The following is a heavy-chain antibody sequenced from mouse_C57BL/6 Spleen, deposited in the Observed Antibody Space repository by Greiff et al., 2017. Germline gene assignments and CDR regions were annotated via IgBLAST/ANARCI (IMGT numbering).Heavy chain of an antibody. V-gene: IGHV1-18*01. CDR2: INPNNGGT. D-gene: IGHD2-2*01. CDR3: ASRGLDYGYDYFDY. Sequence: EVQLQQSGPELVKPGASVKIPCKASGYTFTDYYMDWVKQSPGKSLEWIGDINPNNGGTIYNQKFKGKATLTVDKSSSTAYMELRSLTSEDAAVYYCASRGLDYGYDYFDYWGQGTTLTVSS. CDR1: GYTFTDYY. J-gene: IGHJ2*01.